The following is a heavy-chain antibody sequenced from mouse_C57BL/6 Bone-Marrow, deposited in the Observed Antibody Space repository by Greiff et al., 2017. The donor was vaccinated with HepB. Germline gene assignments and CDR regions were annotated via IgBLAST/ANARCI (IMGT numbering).Heavy chain of an antibody. CDR1: GFTFTDYY. D-gene: IGHD1-1*01. J-gene: IGHJ1*03. V-gene: IGHV7-3*01. CDR3: ARDKDYGSSYAYWYFDV. Sequence: EVKLVESGGGLVQPGGSLSLSCAASGFTFTDYYMSWVRQPPGKALEWLGFIRNKANGYTTEYSASVKGRFTISRDNSQSILYLQMNALRAEDSATYYCARDKDYGSSYAYWYFDVWGTGTTVTVSS. CDR2: IRNKANGYTT.